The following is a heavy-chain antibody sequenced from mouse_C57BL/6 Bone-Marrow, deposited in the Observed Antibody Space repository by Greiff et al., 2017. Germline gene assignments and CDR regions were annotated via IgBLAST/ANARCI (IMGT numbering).Heavy chain of an antibody. CDR2: ISSGGSYT. CDR3: APWGYGKVFAY. Sequence: EVQLVESGGDLVKPGGSLKLSCAASGFTFSSYGMSWVRQTPDKRLEWVATISSGGSYTYYPDSVKGRFTLSRDNAKNTLYLQMSSLKSEDTAMYYCAPWGYGKVFAYWGQGTLVTVSA. V-gene: IGHV5-6*01. CDR1: GFTFSSYG. D-gene: IGHD2-1*01. J-gene: IGHJ3*01.